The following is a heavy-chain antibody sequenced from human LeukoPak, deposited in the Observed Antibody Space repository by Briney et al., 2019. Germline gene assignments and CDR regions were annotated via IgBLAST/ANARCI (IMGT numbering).Heavy chain of an antibody. CDR1: GYRFTGHH. CDR3: TREDFDILTGYSTRHWFDP. CDR2: INANSGGT. Sequence: GASVKVSCKTSGYRFTGHHTHWVRQAPGQGLEWMGWINANSGGTQYAEKFQGRVTITRDTSISTVYMELTGLRSDDSAVYFCTREDFDILTGYSTRHWFDPWGQGTLVTVSS. J-gene: IGHJ5*02. V-gene: IGHV1-2*02. D-gene: IGHD3-9*01.